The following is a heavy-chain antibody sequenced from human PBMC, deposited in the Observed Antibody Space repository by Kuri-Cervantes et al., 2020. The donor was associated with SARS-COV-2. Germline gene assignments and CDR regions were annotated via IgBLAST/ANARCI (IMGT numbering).Heavy chain of an antibody. J-gene: IGHJ5*02. Sequence: SGPTLVKPTQTLTLTCTFSGFSLSTSGVGVGWIRQPPGKGLEWIGEINHSGSTNYNPSLKSRVTISVDTSKNQFSLKLSSVTAADTAVYYCARDHLLNAVTQSKALWFGEYEVYWFDPWGQGTLVTVSS. V-gene: IGHV4-39*07. CDR3: ARDHLLNAVTQSKALWFGEYEVYWFDP. D-gene: IGHD3-10*01. CDR2: INHSGST. CDR1: GFSLSTSGVG.